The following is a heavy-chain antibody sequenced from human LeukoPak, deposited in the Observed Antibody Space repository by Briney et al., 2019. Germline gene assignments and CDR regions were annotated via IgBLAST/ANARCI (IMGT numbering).Heavy chain of an antibody. Sequence: ASVKVSCKASGYTFTSYAMHWVRQAPGQRLEWMGWINAGNGNTKYSQKFQGRVTITRDTSASTAYMELSSLRSEDTAVYYCARCPGGSSWYNWFDPWGQGTLVTVSS. J-gene: IGHJ5*02. CDR2: INAGNGNT. V-gene: IGHV1-3*01. CDR3: ARCPGGSSWYNWFDP. CDR1: GYTFTSYA. D-gene: IGHD6-13*01.